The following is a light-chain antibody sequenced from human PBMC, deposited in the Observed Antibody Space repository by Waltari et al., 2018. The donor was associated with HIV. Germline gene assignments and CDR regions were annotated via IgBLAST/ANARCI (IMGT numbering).Light chain of an antibody. CDR1: SSHIASNP. Sequence: QSVLTQPPSASGTPRQSLTISCSGSSSHIASNPITWYRQPPGTAPKLLIDSNNQWPSGVPDRFSGSKSGTSASLAISGLQSEDEADYYCAAWDDSLHGYVFGTGTKVTVV. CDR3: AAWDDSLHGYV. J-gene: IGLJ1*01. V-gene: IGLV1-44*01. CDR2: SNN.